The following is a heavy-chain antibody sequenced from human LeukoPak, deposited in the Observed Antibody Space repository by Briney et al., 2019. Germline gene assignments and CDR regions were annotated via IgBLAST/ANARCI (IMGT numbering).Heavy chain of an antibody. V-gene: IGHV3-23*01. CDR3: AKGAYDYIELAYFDY. J-gene: IGHJ4*02. D-gene: IGHD5-12*01. Sequence: GGSLRLSCVASGFSFNNYAMNWVRQAPGKGLEWVSLIIGSSASTSYAASVKGRFTISRDNSKNTLYLQMNSLRAEDTAVYYCAKGAYDYIELAYFDYWGQGSLVTVSS. CDR2: IIGSSAST. CDR1: GFSFNNYA.